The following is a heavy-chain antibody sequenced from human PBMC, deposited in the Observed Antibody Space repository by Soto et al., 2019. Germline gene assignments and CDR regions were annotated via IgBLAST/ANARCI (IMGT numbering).Heavy chain of an antibody. Sequence: ASVKVSCKASGGTFSSYAISWVRQAPGQGLEWMGGIIPIFGTANYAQKFQGRVTITADESTSTAYMELSSLRSEDTAVYYCARSGPEIVVVITRALWFDPWGQGTLVTVSS. V-gene: IGHV1-69*13. CDR2: IIPIFGTA. D-gene: IGHD3-22*01. J-gene: IGHJ5*02. CDR3: ARSGPEIVVVITRALWFDP. CDR1: GGTFSSYA.